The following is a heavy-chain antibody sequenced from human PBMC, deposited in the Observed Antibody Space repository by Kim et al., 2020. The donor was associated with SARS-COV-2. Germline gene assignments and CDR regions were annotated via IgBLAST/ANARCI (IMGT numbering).Heavy chain of an antibody. V-gene: IGHV3-43*01. J-gene: IGHJ4*02. CDR3: GAAFVY. D-gene: IGHD2-15*01. CDR2: DGGST. Sequence: DGGSTYYADSVKGAFTISRDNSKNSLYLQMNSLRTEDTAFYYCGAAFVYWGQGTLVTVSS.